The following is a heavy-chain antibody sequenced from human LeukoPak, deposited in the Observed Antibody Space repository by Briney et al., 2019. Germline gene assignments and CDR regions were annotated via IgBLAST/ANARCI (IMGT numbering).Heavy chain of an antibody. Sequence: GESLRLSCAASGFTFSGSWMNWVRQAPGKGLEWVANINPDGSQKRFVDSVMGRFTMSRDNAKSSLYLQMNSLRDEDTAVFYCAAWTDRGYNFWGQGTLVTVSS. V-gene: IGHV3-7*01. CDR1: GFTFSGSW. CDR2: INPDGSQK. J-gene: IGHJ4*02. D-gene: IGHD5-24*01. CDR3: AAWTDRGYNF.